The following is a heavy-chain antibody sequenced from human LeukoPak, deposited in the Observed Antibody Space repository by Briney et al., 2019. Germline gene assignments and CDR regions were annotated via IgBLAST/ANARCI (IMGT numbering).Heavy chain of an antibody. J-gene: IGHJ1*01. V-gene: IGHV3-53*01. CDR3: AKGPYSDSSEWFQY. D-gene: IGHD6-13*01. Sequence: GGSLRLSCAASGFTVSDSYMTWVRQAPGKGLEWVSVIYSGGGTSYADSVKGRFTISRDNSKNTLYLQMNSLRVEDTAVYFCAKGPYSDSSEWFQYWGQGTLVTVSS. CDR1: GFTVSDSY. CDR2: IYSGGGT.